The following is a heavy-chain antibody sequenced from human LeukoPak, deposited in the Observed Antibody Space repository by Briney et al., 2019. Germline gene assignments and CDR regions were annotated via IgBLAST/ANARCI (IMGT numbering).Heavy chain of an antibody. V-gene: IGHV4-39*01. CDR1: GGSISSSSYY. CDR2: IYYSGST. D-gene: IGHD6-19*01. J-gene: IGHJ3*02. Sequence: SEALSLTCTVSGGSISSSSYYWGWIRQPPGKGLEWIGSIYYSGSTYYNPSLKSRVTISVDTSKNQFSLKLSSVTAADTAVYYCARHSHSSGWYLYAFDIWGQGTMVTVSS. CDR3: ARHSHSSGWYLYAFDI.